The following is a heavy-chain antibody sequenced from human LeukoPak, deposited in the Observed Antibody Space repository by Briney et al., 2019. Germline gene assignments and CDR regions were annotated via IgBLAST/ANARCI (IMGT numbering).Heavy chain of an antibody. Sequence: PGGSLRLSCAASGFTFSSDGMHWVRQAPGKGLEWVAVIWYDGSNKIYADSVKGRFTISRDNSKNTLYLQMNSLRAEDTAVYYCAKERAAAIEGYFDYWGQGTLVTVSS. D-gene: IGHD6-13*01. CDR2: IWYDGSNK. CDR1: GFTFSSDG. J-gene: IGHJ4*02. CDR3: AKERAAAIEGYFDY. V-gene: IGHV3-33*06.